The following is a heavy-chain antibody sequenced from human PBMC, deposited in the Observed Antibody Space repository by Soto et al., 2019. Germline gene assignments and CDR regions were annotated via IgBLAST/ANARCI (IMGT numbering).Heavy chain of an antibody. CDR3: ARDLRDLYSSGWVLGWFDS. D-gene: IGHD6-19*01. V-gene: IGHV1-46*01. CDR2: INPSGGST. CDR1: GYTFTSYY. Sequence: GASVKVSCKASGYTFTSYYMHWVRQAPGQGLEWMGIINPSGGSTSYAQKFQGRVTMTRDTSTSTVYMELSSLRSEDTAVYYCARDLRDLYSSGWVLGWFDSWGQGPLVTSPQ. J-gene: IGHJ5*01.